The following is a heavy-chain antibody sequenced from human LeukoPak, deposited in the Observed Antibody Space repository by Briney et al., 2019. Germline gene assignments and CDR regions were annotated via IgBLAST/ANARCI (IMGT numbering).Heavy chain of an antibody. Sequence: GGSLRLSCAASGFTFSSYAMSWVRQAPGKGLEWVSAISGSGGSTYYADSVKGRFTISRDNSKNTLYLQMNSLRAEDTAVYYCATPQRAYYDCWSGSTYFDYWGQGTLVTVSS. D-gene: IGHD3-3*01. J-gene: IGHJ4*02. CDR2: ISGSGGST. V-gene: IGHV3-23*01. CDR3: ATPQRAYYDCWSGSTYFDY. CDR1: GFTFSSYA.